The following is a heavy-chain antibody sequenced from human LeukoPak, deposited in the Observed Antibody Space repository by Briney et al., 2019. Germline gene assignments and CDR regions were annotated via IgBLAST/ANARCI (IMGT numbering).Heavy chain of an antibody. J-gene: IGHJ4*02. CDR2: INHSGST. Sequence: SETLSLTCAVYGGSFSGYYWSWIRQPPGKGLEWIGEINHSGSTNYNPSLKSRVTMSVDTSKNQFSLKLSSVTAADTAVYYCARVRGGGFDYWGQGTLVTVSS. CDR1: GGSFSGYY. CDR3: ARVRGGGFDY. V-gene: IGHV4-34*01. D-gene: IGHD3-3*01.